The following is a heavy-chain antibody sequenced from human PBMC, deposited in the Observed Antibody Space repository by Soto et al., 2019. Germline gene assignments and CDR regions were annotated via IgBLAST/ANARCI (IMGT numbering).Heavy chain of an antibody. J-gene: IGHJ4*01. Sequence: GGSLRLSCAASGFTFNNAWMTWVRQAPGKGLECVGRIKNKAEGGTTEYTAPVKGRFTISRDDSKNTLYLQMNSLKTEDTAVYYCTTYGGTSLDFWGQGTLVTVSS. V-gene: IGHV3-15*05. CDR3: TTYGGTSLDF. CDR1: GFTFNNAW. D-gene: IGHD1-26*01. CDR2: IKNKAEGGTT.